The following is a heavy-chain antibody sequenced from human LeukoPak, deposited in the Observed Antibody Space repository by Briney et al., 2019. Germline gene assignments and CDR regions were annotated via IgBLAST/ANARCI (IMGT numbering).Heavy chain of an antibody. CDR2: INPSSGGT. V-gene: IGHV1-2*04. J-gene: IGHJ4*02. Sequence: ASVKVSCKASGYTFTGYYMLWVRQAPGQGLEWMGWINPSSGGTNYAQKFQGWVNMTRDTSISTAYMELSRLRADDTAVYYCARGGFYTVDYWGQGTLVTVSS. CDR3: ARGGFYTVDY. CDR1: GYTFTGYY. D-gene: IGHD2-8*01.